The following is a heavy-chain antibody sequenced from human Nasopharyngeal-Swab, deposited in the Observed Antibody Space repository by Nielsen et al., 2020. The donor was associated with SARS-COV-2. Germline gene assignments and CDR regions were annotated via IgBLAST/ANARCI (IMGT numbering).Heavy chain of an antibody. CDR1: GFTFSSYA. Sequence: GESLKISCAASGFTFSSYAMYWVRQAPGKGLEWVAVISYDGSNKYYADSEKGRFTISRDNSKNTVYLQMNSLRAEDTAVYYCARALWGSYYYGMDVWGQGTTFTVSS. CDR3: ARALWGSYYYGMDV. D-gene: IGHD7-27*01. V-gene: IGHV3-30*04. CDR2: ISYDGSNK. J-gene: IGHJ6*02.